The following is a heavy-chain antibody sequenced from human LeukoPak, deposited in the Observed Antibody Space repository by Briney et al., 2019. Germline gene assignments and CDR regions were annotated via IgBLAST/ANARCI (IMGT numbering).Heavy chain of an antibody. CDR1: GFTFSTYG. Sequence: GGSLRLSCAASGFTFSTYGMYWVRQAPGKGLEWVAVISYDGTNEYYADSVKGLFTISRDNSKNTLYLQMNGLRAEDTAVYYCAKDLSPLVWFVSGSDAFDIWGQGTMVTVSS. D-gene: IGHD3-10*01. CDR3: AKDLSPLVWFVSGSDAFDI. CDR2: ISYDGTNE. J-gene: IGHJ3*02. V-gene: IGHV3-30*18.